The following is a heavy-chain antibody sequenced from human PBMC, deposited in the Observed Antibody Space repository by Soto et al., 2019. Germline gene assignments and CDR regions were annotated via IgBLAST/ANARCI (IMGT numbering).Heavy chain of an antibody. CDR1: GFTFSSYG. CDR2: ISYDGSNK. Sequence: GGSLRLSCAASGFTFSSYGMHWVRQAPGKGLEWVAVISYDGSNKYYADSVKGRFTISRDNSKNTLYLQMNSLRAEDTAVYYCAKVSYDSSGYYGYLDYWGQGTLVTVSS. J-gene: IGHJ4*02. CDR3: AKVSYDSSGYYGYLDY. V-gene: IGHV3-30*18. D-gene: IGHD3-22*01.